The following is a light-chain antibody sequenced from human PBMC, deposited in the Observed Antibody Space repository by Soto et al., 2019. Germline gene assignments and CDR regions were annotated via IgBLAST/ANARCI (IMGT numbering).Light chain of an antibody. CDR2: AAS. V-gene: IGKV1-27*01. CDR1: KGISNY. J-gene: IGKJ2*01. Sequence: DIQMTQSPSSLSASVGDRVTITCRASKGISNYLAWYQQKPVKVPKLLIYAASTLQSGVTSRFSGSGSGTDFTRTIISLQPEDVATYYCPKYNSAPYTFGQGPKLEIK. CDR3: PKYNSAPYT.